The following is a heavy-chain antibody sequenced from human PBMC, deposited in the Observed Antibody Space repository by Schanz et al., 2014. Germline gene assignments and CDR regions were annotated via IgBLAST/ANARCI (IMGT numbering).Heavy chain of an antibody. D-gene: IGHD3-10*01. CDR3: AKQHIVRGVIYLNWFDS. CDR1: GFTFSSYA. V-gene: IGHV3-30*02. CDR2: VPFDGSQK. Sequence: VQLLESGGGLVQPGGSLRLSCAASGFTFSSYAMSWVRQAPGKGLEWVAFVPFDGSQKFYADSVKGRFTISRDNSKNTVYLQMNSLRPGDTAVYYCAKQHIVRGVIYLNWFDSWGQGTLVTVSS. J-gene: IGHJ5*01.